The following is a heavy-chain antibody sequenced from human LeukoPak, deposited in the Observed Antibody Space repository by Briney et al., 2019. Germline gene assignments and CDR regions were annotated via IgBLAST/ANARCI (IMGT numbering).Heavy chain of an antibody. CDR2: ISSSGSTI. V-gene: IGHV3-48*03. D-gene: IGHD1-26*01. CDR3: ARVIGWDEPFDL. CDR1: GFTFSSYE. J-gene: IGHJ3*01. Sequence: GGSLRLSCAASGFTFSSYEMNWVRQAPGKGLEWVSYISSSGSTIYYADSVKGRFTISRDNAKNTLDLQMNSLRVEDTAVYYCARVIGWDEPFDLWGHGTLVTVSS.